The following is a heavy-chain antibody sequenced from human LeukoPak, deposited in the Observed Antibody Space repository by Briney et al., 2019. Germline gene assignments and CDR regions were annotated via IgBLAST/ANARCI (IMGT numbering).Heavy chain of an antibody. V-gene: IGHV4-39*01. CDR2: IYYSGST. J-gene: IGHJ4*02. D-gene: IGHD3-3*01. CDR1: GGSISSSSYY. Sequence: SETLSLTCTVSGGSISSSSYYWGWIRQPPGKGLEWIGSIYYSGSTYYNPSLKSRVTISVDTSKDQFSLKLSSVTAADTAVYYCARQGNDFWSGYPYYFDYWGQGTLVTVSS. CDR3: ARQGNDFWSGYPYYFDY.